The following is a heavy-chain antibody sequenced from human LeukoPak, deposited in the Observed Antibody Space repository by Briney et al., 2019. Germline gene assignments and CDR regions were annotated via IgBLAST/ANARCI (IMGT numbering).Heavy chain of an antibody. CDR1: GFTFGSYS. CDR3: ARDGTGNYYDSSGYYS. V-gene: IGHV3-21*01. D-gene: IGHD3-22*01. CDR2: ISSSSSYI. Sequence: GGSLRLSCAASGFTFGSYSMNWVRQAPGKGLEWVSSISSSSSYIYYADSVKGRFTISRDNAKNSLYLQMNSLRAEDTAVYYCARDGTGNYYDSSGYYSWGQGTLVTVSS. J-gene: IGHJ4*02.